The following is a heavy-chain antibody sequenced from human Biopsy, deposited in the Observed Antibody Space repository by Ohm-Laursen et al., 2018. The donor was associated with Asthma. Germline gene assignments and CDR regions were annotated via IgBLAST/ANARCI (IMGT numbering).Heavy chain of an antibody. D-gene: IGHD3-10*01. CDR1: GFDFSDYT. V-gene: IGHV3-21*01. J-gene: IGHJ4*01. CDR2: ISSLSRYK. CDR3: ARDFTIGSGSPFHF. Sequence: SLRLSCSASGFDFSDYTMNWVRQAPGKGLEWVSSISSLSRYKYYSDSLRGRVTISRDNAKSSLHLQMSSLRAEYTAVYFCARDFTIGSGSPFHFWGPGTLVTVSS.